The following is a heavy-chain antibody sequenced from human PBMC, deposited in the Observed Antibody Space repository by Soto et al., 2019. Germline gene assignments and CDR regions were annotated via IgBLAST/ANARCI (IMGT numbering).Heavy chain of an antibody. Sequence: QITLKESGPTLVKPTQTLTLTCTFSGFSLSTRGVAVGWFRQPPGKALEWLALIYLDEDKWYSPSLKSRLTITDDTSKNQVVLTMAHMDPVDTATYSCAHRPRGYAYYFAYWGQGTLVTVSS. CDR2: IYLDEDK. J-gene: IGHJ4*02. V-gene: IGHV2-5*02. D-gene: IGHD5-12*01. CDR3: AHRPRGYAYYFAY. CDR1: GFSLSTRGVA.